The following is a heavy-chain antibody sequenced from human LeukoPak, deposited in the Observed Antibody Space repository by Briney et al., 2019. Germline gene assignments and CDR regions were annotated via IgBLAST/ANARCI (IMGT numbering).Heavy chain of an antibody. J-gene: IGHJ4*02. V-gene: IGHV3-23*01. CDR1: GFTFSRCA. Sequence: GGSLRLSCAASGFTFSRCAMSWVRQAPGKGLEWVSAISGSGGSTYYADSVKGRFTISRDNAKNSLYLQMNSLRAEDTSIYYCARRGPYFDYWGQGILVTVSS. D-gene: IGHD3-10*01. CDR3: ARRGPYFDY. CDR2: ISGSGGST.